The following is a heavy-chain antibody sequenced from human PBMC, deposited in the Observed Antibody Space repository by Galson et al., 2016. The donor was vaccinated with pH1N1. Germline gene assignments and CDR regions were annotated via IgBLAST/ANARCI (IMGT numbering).Heavy chain of an antibody. J-gene: IGHJ4*02. CDR2: ILYDGTNE. D-gene: IGHD5-12*01. V-gene: IGHV3-30*04. CDR1: GFTFTSYA. Sequence: SLRLSCAASGFTFTSYAVHWVRQAPGKGLEWVAVILYDGTNEYYADSVKGRFTISRDKTQSTVYLQMNSLRTEDTAVYYCARDGEYSGHEGFHWAQGTLVIVSS. CDR3: ARDGEYSGHEGFH.